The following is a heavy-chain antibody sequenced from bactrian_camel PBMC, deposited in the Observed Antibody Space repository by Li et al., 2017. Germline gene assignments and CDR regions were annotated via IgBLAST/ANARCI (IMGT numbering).Heavy chain of an antibody. CDR3: AADFTCRAPPLLFKALGRMF. J-gene: IGHJ4*01. V-gene: IGHV3S40*01. CDR1: GFTFSTWY. Sequence: VQLVESGGGLVQPGGSLRLSCAASGFTFSTWYMSWVRQIPGKGLEWVSSLNCGGWSTYYSDSVKGRFTISRDNAMNTLYLQMNSLKTEDTAVYYCAADFTCRAPPLLFKALGRMFWGQGTQVTVS. D-gene: IGHD2*01. CDR2: LNCGGWST.